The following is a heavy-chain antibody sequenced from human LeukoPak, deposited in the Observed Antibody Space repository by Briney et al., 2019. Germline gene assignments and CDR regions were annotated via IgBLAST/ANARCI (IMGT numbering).Heavy chain of an antibody. Sequence: ASVKVSCKASGGTFSSYAVSWVRQAPGQGLEWMGGIIPIFGTANYAQKFQGRVTITADESTSTAYMELSSLRSEDTAVYYCARLAAAGKAYFDYWGQGTLVTVSS. CDR2: IIPIFGTA. V-gene: IGHV1-69*01. CDR1: GGTFSSYA. D-gene: IGHD6-13*01. CDR3: ARLAAAGKAYFDY. J-gene: IGHJ4*02.